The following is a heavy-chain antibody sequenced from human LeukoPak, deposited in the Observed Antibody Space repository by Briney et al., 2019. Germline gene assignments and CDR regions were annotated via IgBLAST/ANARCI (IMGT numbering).Heavy chain of an antibody. Sequence: GGSLRLSCAASGFTFSSYGMHWVRQAPGRGLEWVAVISYDGSNKYYADSVKGRFTISRDNSKNTLYLQMNSVRAEDTAVYYCAKEGVSSGWNYYYYYMDVWGKGTTVTVSS. V-gene: IGHV3-30*18. J-gene: IGHJ6*03. CDR3: AKEGVSSGWNYYYYYMDV. CDR1: GFTFSSYG. D-gene: IGHD6-19*01. CDR2: ISYDGSNK.